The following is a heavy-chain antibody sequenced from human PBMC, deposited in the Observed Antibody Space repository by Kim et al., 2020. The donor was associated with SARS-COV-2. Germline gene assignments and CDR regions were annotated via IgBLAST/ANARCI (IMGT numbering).Heavy chain of an antibody. J-gene: IGHJ3*02. D-gene: IGHD2-8*01. CDR1: GYTFTSYY. Sequence: ASVKVSCKASGYTFTSYYMHWVRQAPGQGLEWMGLINASGGNTRYAQKFQGRVTITRDTSTSTAYMELSSLRSEDTAVYYCARGANTNGGLDPHGAGDI. CDR2: INASGGNT. CDR3: ARGANTNGGLDPHGAGDI. V-gene: IGHV1-46*01.